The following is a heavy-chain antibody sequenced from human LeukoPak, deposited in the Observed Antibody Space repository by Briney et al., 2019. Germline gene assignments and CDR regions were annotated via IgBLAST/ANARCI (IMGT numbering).Heavy chain of an antibody. V-gene: IGHV4-59*08. D-gene: IGHD2-15*01. CDR1: GGSISSYY. CDR2: IYYSGST. J-gene: IGHJ5*02. Sequence: PSETPSLTCTVSGGSISSYYWSWIRQPPGKGLEWIGYIYYSGSTNYNPSLKSRVTISVDTSKNQFSLKLSSVTAADTAVYYCARHFQGRRYCSGGSCFTNWFDPWGQGTLVTVSS. CDR3: ARHFQGRRYCSGGSCFTNWFDP.